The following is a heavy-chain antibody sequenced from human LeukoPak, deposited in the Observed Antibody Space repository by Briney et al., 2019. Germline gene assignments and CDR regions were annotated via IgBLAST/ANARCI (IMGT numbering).Heavy chain of an antibody. CDR1: GFTFSSYG. CDR3: AFHLPDIVIVPADINRDF. J-gene: IGHJ4*02. V-gene: IGHV3-7*01. D-gene: IGHD2-2*02. Sequence: QPGGSLRLSCAASGFTFSSYGMHWVRQAPGKGLEWVANIKQDGSEKYYVDSVKGRFTISRDNAKNSLFLQMNSLRAEDTAVYYCAFHLPDIVIVPADINRDFWGQGTLVTVSS. CDR2: IKQDGSEK.